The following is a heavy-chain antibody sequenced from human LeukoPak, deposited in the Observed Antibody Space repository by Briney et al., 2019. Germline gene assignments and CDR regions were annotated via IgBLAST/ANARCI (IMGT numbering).Heavy chain of an antibody. CDR3: AREGYSGYGYFDY. CDR1: GGSISSSSYY. V-gene: IGHV4-61*01. D-gene: IGHD5-12*01. CDR2: IYYSGST. J-gene: IGHJ4*02. Sequence: SETLSLTCTVSGGSISSSSYYWSWIRQPPGEGLEWIGYIYYSGSTNYNPSLKSRVTISVDTSKNQFSLKLSSVTAADTAVYYCAREGYSGYGYFDYWGQGTLVTVSS.